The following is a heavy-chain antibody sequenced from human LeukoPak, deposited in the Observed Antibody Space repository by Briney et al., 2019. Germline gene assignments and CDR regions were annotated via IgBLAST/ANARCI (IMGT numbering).Heavy chain of an antibody. CDR1: GYTFTGYY. CDR2: TNPNSGGT. J-gene: IGHJ6*03. V-gene: IGHV1-2*02. CDR3: ATESGGFGELLQYPFDGRFGYYYYYMDV. Sequence: AASVKVSCKASGYTFTGYYMHWVRQAPGQGLEWMGWTNPNSGGTNYAQKFQGRVTMTRDTSISTAYMELSRLRSDDTAVYYCATESGGFGELLQYPFDGRFGYYYYYMDVWGKGTTVTVSS. D-gene: IGHD3-10*01.